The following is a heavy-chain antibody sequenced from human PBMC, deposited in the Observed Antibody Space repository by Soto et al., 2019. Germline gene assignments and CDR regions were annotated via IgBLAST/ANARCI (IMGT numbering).Heavy chain of an antibody. CDR1: GFSFEDYG. CDR3: ARDFEVATYDY. J-gene: IGHJ4*02. D-gene: IGHD5-12*01. Sequence: EVQLVESGGGVVRPGGSLRLSCAASGFSFEDYGMAWARHTPGKGLEWVSDVNWNGANTRYADSVRGRFTISRDNRENSLYLQMDSLRVEDTAFYYCARDFEVATYDYWGQGTLVTVSS. CDR2: VNWNGANT. V-gene: IGHV3-20*04.